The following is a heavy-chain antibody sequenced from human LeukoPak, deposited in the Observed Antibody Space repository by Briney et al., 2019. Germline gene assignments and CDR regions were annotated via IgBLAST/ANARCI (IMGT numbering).Heavy chain of an antibody. V-gene: IGHV1-69*06. Sequence: GASVKVSCKTSGGTFSVYAICWVRQAPGQGPQWMGRVLPMSGATNYAQKFQGRLTILADKSTNTAYMELSRLRSDDTAVYYCAREDRLDAFDIWGQGTLVTVS. CDR2: VLPMSGAT. D-gene: IGHD5-12*01. CDR1: GGTFSVYA. CDR3: AREDRLDAFDI. J-gene: IGHJ3*02.